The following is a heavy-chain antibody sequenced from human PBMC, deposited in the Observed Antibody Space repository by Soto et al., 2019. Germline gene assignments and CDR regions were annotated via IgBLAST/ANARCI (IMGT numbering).Heavy chain of an antibody. Sequence: SETLSLTCAVSGGSISSSNWWSWVRQPPGKGLEWIGEIYHSGSTNYNPSLKSRVTISVDKSKNQFSLKLSSVTAADTAVYYCARGYCSGGSCYSGGMDVWGQGTTVAVSS. CDR2: IYHSGST. V-gene: IGHV4-4*02. CDR3: ARGYCSGGSCYSGGMDV. J-gene: IGHJ6*02. CDR1: GGSISSSNW. D-gene: IGHD2-15*01.